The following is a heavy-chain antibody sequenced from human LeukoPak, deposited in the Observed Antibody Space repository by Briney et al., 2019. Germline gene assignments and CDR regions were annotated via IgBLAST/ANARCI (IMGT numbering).Heavy chain of an antibody. Sequence: ASVKVSCKASGYTFASYGISWVRKAPGQGLEWMGWISAYNDNTNYAQKLQGRVTMTTDTSTGTAYMELRSLRSDATAVYYCARVHYDILTGYSYFDYWGQGTLVTVSS. CDR1: GYTFASYG. D-gene: IGHD3-9*01. CDR2: ISAYNDNT. J-gene: IGHJ4*02. V-gene: IGHV1-18*01. CDR3: ARVHYDILTGYSYFDY.